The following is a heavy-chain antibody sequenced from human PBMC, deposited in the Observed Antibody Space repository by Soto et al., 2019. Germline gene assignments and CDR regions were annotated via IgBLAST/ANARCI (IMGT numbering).Heavy chain of an antibody. CDR2: VIPMFPKA. J-gene: IGHJ4*02. Sequence: QVRLVQSEAEVKKAGSSVKVSCKASGGTFSSDAVTWVRQAPGQGLEWMGGVIPMFPKANYAQKFQGRVTITAAKSTSTVYMELNSMKSEDTAVYYCARCHSDSSGPGYLDSWGQGTLVNV. D-gene: IGHD3-22*01. CDR1: GGTFSSDA. V-gene: IGHV1-69*06. CDR3: ARCHSDSSGPGYLDS.